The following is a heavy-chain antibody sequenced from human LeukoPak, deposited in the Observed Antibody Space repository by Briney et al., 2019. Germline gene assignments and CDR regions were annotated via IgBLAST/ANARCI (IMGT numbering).Heavy chain of an antibody. V-gene: IGHV4-59*12. CDR1: GGSINNYW. D-gene: IGHD3-16*01. CDR3: ARDSRGGGPDFDY. CDR2: RHSSGTT. J-gene: IGHJ4*02. Sequence: PSETLSLTCTVPGGSINNYWWAWIRQPPGKGLQWIGYRHSSGTTSYNLSLESRVTISIDTSRNQFSLKLNSVTAADTAVYYCARDSRGGGPDFDYWGQGTLVTVSS.